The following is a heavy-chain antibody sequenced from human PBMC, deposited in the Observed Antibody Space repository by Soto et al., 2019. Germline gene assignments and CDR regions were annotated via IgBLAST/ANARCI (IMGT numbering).Heavy chain of an antibody. Sequence: DVQLLESGGDLVQPGGSLRLSCGASGFSFSSYAIAWVRQVPGKGLEWLSVITVRGHTTYYADSVRGRFTISRDDSRDTLYLQLNSLRGEDTAVYFCARGLAAGGTGGLTYYFDFWGQGTLVTVSP. CDR1: GFSFSSYA. J-gene: IGHJ4*02. V-gene: IGHV3-23*01. CDR3: ARGLAAGGTGGLTYYFDF. D-gene: IGHD6-13*01. CDR2: ITVRGHTT.